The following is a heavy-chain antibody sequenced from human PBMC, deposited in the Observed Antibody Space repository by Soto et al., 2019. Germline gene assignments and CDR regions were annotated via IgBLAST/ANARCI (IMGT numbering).Heavy chain of an antibody. CDR1: GYSFTSYW. V-gene: IGHV5-10-1*03. J-gene: IGHJ6*02. D-gene: IGHD3-3*01. CDR2: IDPSDSYT. CDR3: ARLKVLRFLEWSGSYYYYYGMDV. Sequence: EVQLVQSGAEVKKPGESLRISCKGSGYSFTSYWISWVRQMPGKGLEWMGRIDPSDSYTNYSPSFQGHVTISADKSISTAYLQWSSLKASDTAMYYCARLKVLRFLEWSGSYYYYYGMDVWGQGTTVTVSS.